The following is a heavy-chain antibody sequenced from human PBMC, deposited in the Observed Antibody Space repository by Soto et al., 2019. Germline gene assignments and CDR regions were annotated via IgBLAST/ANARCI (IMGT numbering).Heavy chain of an antibody. Sequence: QVQLQESGPGLVKPSQTLSLTCTVSGGSISSGGYYWSWIRQHPGKGLEWIGYIYYSGSTYYNPSLKIRVTISVDTSKNQFSMKLSSVTAADTAVYYCARGIVVVAATGMDVWGQGTTVTVSS. CDR1: GGSISSGGYY. D-gene: IGHD2-15*01. CDR2: IYYSGST. J-gene: IGHJ6*02. CDR3: ARGIVVVAATGMDV. V-gene: IGHV4-31*03.